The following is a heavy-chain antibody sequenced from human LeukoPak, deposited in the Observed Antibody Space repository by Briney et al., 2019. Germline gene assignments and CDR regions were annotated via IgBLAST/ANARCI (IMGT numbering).Heavy chain of an antibody. CDR1: GFSFSTYG. CDR3: AKDHRGGWPGYFDY. V-gene: IGHV3-33*06. D-gene: IGHD6-19*01. J-gene: IGHJ4*02. CDR2: IWHDESAE. Sequence: GGSLRLSCAASGFSFSTYGMYWVRQAPGKGLEWVAVIWHDESAEFYGDSVKGRFTISRDNSKNTLYLQMDRLRAEDTARYYCAKDHRGGWPGYFDYWGQGALVTVSS.